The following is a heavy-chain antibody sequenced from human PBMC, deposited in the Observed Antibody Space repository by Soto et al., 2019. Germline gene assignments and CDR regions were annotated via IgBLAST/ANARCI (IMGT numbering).Heavy chain of an antibody. CDR3: AKDKDTAMASYYYYGMDV. D-gene: IGHD5-18*01. V-gene: IGHV3-30*18. CDR2: ISYDGSNK. Sequence: GGSLRLSCAASGFTFSSYGMHWVRQSPGKGLEWVAVISYDGSNKYYADSVKGRFTISRDNSKNTLYLQMNSLRAEDTAVYYCAKDKDTAMASYYYYGMDVWGQGTTVTVSS. CDR1: GFTFSSYG. J-gene: IGHJ6*02.